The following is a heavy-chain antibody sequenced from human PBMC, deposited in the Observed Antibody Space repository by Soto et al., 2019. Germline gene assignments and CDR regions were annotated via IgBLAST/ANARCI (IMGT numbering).Heavy chain of an antibody. V-gene: IGHV4-34*02. Sequence: QVQLQQWGAGLLKPSETLSLTCAVYGGSFSDYYWSWIRQTPEKGLEWIGEVSHSGSTTYNPSLKNRVTIAIHTSKNQCSLTLNSVTAADTAMYFGAREEPASRHHDYWGQGNLVTFSS. CDR3: AREEPASRHHDY. CDR1: GGSFSDYY. D-gene: IGHD1-26*01. J-gene: IGHJ4*02. CDR2: VSHSGST.